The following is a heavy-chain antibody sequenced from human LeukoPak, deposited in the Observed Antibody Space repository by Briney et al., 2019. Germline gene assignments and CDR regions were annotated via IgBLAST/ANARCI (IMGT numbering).Heavy chain of an antibody. J-gene: IGHJ4*02. V-gene: IGHV3-30*02. Sequence: GGSLRLSCAASGIPFNIYGMHWVRQAPGKGLEWVAFIRFDGRKKYYADSVKGRFTISRDNSKNPLYLQMNSLRAEDMALYYCAKGGIYGFWSGYLVFWGQGTLVTVSS. CDR3: AKGGIYGFWSGYLVF. D-gene: IGHD3-3*01. CDR1: GIPFNIYG. CDR2: IRFDGRKK.